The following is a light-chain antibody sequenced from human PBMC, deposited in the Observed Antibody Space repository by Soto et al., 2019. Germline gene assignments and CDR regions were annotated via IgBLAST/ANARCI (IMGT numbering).Light chain of an antibody. CDR3: AAWDDSLSGWV. CDR2: RNN. CDR1: TSNIGYNY. J-gene: IGLJ3*02. V-gene: IGLV1-47*01. Sequence: QPVLTQPPSASGTPGQRVTISCSGITSNIGYNYVYWYQQFPGTAPKLLVYRNNQRPSGVPDRFSGSKSGTSASLAISGLRSEDEADYYCAAWDDSLSGWVFGGGTKLTVL.